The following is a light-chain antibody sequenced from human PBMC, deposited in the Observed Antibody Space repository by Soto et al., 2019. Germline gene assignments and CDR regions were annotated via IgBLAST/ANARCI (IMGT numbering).Light chain of an antibody. V-gene: IGKV1-33*01. J-gene: IGKJ5*01. Sequence: DIQMTQSPSSLSASIGDRVTITCQASQNITNNLSWYQQKPGKAPNLLIYHASKLATEVTSRFNGSGSDTEFCFFITLRQGEDFGKYYCQQYYGLPPLTFGQGTRLEIK. CDR3: QQYYGLPPLT. CDR1: QNITNN. CDR2: HAS.